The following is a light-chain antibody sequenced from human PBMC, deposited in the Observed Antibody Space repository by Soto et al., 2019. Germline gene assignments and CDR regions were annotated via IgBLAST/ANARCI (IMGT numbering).Light chain of an antibody. V-gene: IGLV2-23*02. J-gene: IGLJ3*02. CDR3: CSYAGSYNWV. CDR1: SSDVGTYNL. Sequence: QSVLTQPASVSGSPGQSITISCTGTSSDVGTYNLVSWYQQHPGKAPKLMIYEVNKRPSGVSNRFSGSKSGNTASLTISGLQAEDEADYYCCSYAGSYNWVFDAGTKLTVL. CDR2: EVN.